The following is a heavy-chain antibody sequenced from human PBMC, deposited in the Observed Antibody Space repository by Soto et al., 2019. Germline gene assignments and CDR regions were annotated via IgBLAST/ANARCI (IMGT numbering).Heavy chain of an antibody. CDR3: ARGRDTAMATTEHIDY. CDR2: IYYSGST. Sequence: QVQLQESGPGLVKPSQTLSLTCTVSGGSISSGGYYWSWIRQHPGKGLEWIGYIYYSGSTYYNPSLKSRVTISVDPSKNQFSLQLSSVTAADTALYYCARGRDTAMATTEHIDYWGQGTLVTVSS. J-gene: IGHJ4*02. D-gene: IGHD5-18*01. CDR1: GGSISSGGYY. V-gene: IGHV4-31*03.